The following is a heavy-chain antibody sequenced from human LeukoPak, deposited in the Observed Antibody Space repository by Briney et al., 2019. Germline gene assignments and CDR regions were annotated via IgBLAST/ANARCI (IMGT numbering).Heavy chain of an antibody. Sequence: SDTLSLICTVSGDSISSCYWNWIRHPPGKGLEWIVYIYYSGTTNYNPSLKSRVTILVDTSKNQFSLKLSSVTAADTAVYYCAAGFYYFDYWGQGTLVTVSS. CDR3: AAGFYYFDY. CDR1: GDSISSCY. V-gene: IGHV4-59*07. D-gene: IGHD3-10*01. J-gene: IGHJ4*02. CDR2: IYYSGTT.